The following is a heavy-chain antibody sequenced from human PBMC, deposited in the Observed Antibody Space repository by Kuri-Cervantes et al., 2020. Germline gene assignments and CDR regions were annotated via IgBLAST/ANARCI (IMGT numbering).Heavy chain of an antibody. CDR1: GGSISSSSYY. Sequence: GGSLRLSCTVSGGSISSSSYYWGWIRQPPGKGLEWLANIKQDGSKQGYVDSLKGRFIISRDNAKNSLYLQMNSLRAEDTALYYCASHNNEYKYALGHWGQGTQVTVSS. J-gene: IGHJ4*02. CDR3: ASHNNEYKYALGH. V-gene: IGHV3-7*01. D-gene: IGHD2-8*01. CDR2: IKQDGSKQ.